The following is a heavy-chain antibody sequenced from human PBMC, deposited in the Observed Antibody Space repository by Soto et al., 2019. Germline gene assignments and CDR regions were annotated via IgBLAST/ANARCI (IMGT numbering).Heavy chain of an antibody. CDR1: GFTFSSYS. CDR2: ISSSSSTI. D-gene: IGHD3-3*01. V-gene: IGHV3-48*01. Sequence: GGSLRLSCAASGFTFSSYSMNWVRQAPGKGLEWLSYISSSSSTIYYADSVKGRFTISRDNAKNSLYLQMNSLRAEDTAVYYCARVSLGSYDFWIDYWGQGAMVTVSS. CDR3: ARVSLGSYDFWIDY. J-gene: IGHJ4*02.